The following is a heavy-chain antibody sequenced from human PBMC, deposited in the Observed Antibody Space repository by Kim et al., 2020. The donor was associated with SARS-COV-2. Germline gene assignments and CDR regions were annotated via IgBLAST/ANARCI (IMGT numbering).Heavy chain of an antibody. J-gene: IGHJ6*02. CDR2: INHSGST. CDR3: ARGRDSRGYYSSTYYYYYSGVDV. Sequence: SETLSLTCAVYGGSFSGYYWSWIRQPPGKGLEWVGEINHSGSTNYNPSLKSRATITVDTSKNQFSLKLSSVTAADTAVYYCARGRDSRGYYSSTYYYYYSGVDVWGQGTTVTVS. D-gene: IGHD3-22*01. V-gene: IGHV4-34*01. CDR1: GGSFSGYY.